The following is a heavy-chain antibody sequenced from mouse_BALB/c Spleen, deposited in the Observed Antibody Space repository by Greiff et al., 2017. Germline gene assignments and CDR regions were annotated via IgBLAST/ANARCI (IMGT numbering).Heavy chain of an antibody. J-gene: IGHJ3*01. CDR3: ARSGYGNPMDY. CDR2: INPSTGYT. D-gene: IGHD2-1*01. CDR1: GYTFTSYW. V-gene: IGHV1-7*01. Sequence: QVQLKQSGAELAKPGASVKMSCKASGYTFTSYWMHWVKQRPGQGLEWIGYINPSTGYTEYNQKFKDKATLTADKSSSTAYMQLSSLTSEDSAVYYCARSGYGNPMDYWGQGTLVTVSA.